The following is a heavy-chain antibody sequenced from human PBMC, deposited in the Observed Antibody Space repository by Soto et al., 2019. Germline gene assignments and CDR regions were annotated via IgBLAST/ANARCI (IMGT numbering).Heavy chain of an antibody. J-gene: IGHJ4*02. CDR2: ISWNSGNI. CDR3: AKDASITTTYLAH. CDR1: GFTFDDYA. D-gene: IGHD1-1*01. Sequence: GGSLRLSCAASGFTFDDYAIHWARQAPGKGLEWVSSISWNSGNIDYADSVKGRFTVSRDNAKNSLYLHMSSLRSEDTALYYCAKDASITTTYLAHWGQGTLVTVSS. V-gene: IGHV3-9*01.